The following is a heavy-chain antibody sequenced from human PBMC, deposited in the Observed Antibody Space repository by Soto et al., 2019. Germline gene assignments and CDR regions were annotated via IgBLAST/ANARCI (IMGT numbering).Heavy chain of an antibody. CDR3: ARGNGRLRLHYYYGMDV. D-gene: IGHD5-12*01. CDR2: IIPIFGTA. J-gene: IGHJ6*02. CDR1: GGTFSSYS. Sequence: GASVKVSCKASGGTFSSYSISWVLQAPGQGVEWMGGIIPIFGTANYAQKFQGRVTITADESTSTAYMELSSLRSEDTAVYYCARGNGRLRLHYYYGMDVWGQGTTVTVSS. V-gene: IGHV1-69*13.